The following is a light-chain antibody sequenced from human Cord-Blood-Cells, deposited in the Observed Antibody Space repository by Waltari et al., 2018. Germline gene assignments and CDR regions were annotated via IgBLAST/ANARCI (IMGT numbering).Light chain of an antibody. CDR3: QQRSNWMYT. V-gene: IGKV3-11*01. CDR1: QSVSSY. Sequence: IVVTQSPATPSLSPGDRAPLSCRASQSVSSYLAWYQQKPGQAPRLLIYDASNRATGIPARFSGSGSGTDFTLTISSLEPEDFAVYYCQQRSNWMYTFGQGTKLEIK. J-gene: IGKJ2*01. CDR2: DAS.